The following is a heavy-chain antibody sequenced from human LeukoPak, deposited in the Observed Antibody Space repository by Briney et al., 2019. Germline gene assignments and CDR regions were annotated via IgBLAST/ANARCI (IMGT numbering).Heavy chain of an antibody. V-gene: IGHV4-38-2*02. D-gene: IGHD3-10*01. CDR2: ISHSGNT. J-gene: IGHJ4*02. CDR1: GYAISSGFY. CDR3: ARGYYGSGSYRSFDY. Sequence: SETLSLTCTVSGYAISSGFYWGWIRQPPGKGLEWIGIISHSGNTYYNSSLKGRVTISIDTSKNQFSLKLTSVTASDTAVYYCARGYYGSGSYRSFDYWGQGTLVTVSS.